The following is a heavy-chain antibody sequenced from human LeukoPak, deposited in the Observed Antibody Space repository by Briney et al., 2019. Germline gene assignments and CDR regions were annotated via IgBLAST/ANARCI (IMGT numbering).Heavy chain of an antibody. D-gene: IGHD3-16*01. V-gene: IGHV1-2*07. Sequence: ASVKVSFKAAGYTFTCYYMHWLRQAPAQGLEWMGGIDPHCDWTNNAYKDEGRVTKTKDTSIRTTNLDVSRLRSDDTAVYYCARRSGGGFDPWGQGTLVTVSS. CDR1: GYTFTCYY. J-gene: IGHJ5*02. CDR2: IDPHCDWT. CDR3: ARRSGGGFDP.